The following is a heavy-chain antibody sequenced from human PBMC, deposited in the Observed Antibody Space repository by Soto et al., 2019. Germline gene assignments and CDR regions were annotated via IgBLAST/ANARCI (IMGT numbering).Heavy chain of an antibody. CDR2: ISYDGSNK. Sequence: QVQLVESGGGVGQPGRSLRLSCAASGFTFSSYAIHWVRQAPGKGLEWGAVISYDGSNKYYADSVKGRFTISRDNSKNTLYLQMNSLRTEDTAVYYCARPLWRDDYNWGYFDLWGRGTLVTVSS. CDR3: ARPLWRDDYNWGYFDL. V-gene: IGHV3-30-3*01. CDR1: GFTFSSYA. D-gene: IGHD4-4*01. J-gene: IGHJ2*01.